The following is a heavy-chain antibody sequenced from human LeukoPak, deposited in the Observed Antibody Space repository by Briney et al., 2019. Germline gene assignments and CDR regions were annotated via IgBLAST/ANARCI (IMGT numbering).Heavy chain of an antibody. CDR1: GGTFSSYA. V-gene: IGHV1-69*13. J-gene: IGHJ3*02. Sequence: SVKVSCKASGGTFSSYAISWVRQAPGQGLEWMGGIIPIFGTANYVRRFWGRVTITADESMSIAYMELSSLRSEDTAVYYCARESDVLRWFGELKPRFRAFDIWGQGTMVTVS. CDR3: ARESDVLRWFGELKPRFRAFDI. CDR2: IIPIFGTA. D-gene: IGHD3-10*01.